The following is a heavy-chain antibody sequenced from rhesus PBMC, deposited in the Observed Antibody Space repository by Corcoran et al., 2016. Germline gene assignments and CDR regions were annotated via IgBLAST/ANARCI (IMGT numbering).Heavy chain of an antibody. D-gene: IGHD5-42*01. CDR1: GFTFSDYY. CDR3: ARHRGYSGYSLDY. J-gene: IGHJ4*01. CDR2: IRNKANGGTA. Sequence: EVRLVESGGGLVQPGGSLRLSCAASGFTFSDYYMSWVRQAPGKGPGWVGFIRNKANGGTANYAASVKGRFTISRDDSKSMASLQMNSLKTEDTAVYYCARHRGYSGYSLDYWGQGVLVTVSS. V-gene: IGHV3-116*02.